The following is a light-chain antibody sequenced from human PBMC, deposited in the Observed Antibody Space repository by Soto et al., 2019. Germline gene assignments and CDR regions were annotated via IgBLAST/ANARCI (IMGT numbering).Light chain of an antibody. CDR3: QQYNTYST. V-gene: IGKV1-5*01. CDR1: QSITNW. Sequence: DIQMTQSPSSLSASVGDRVTITCRASQSITNWLAWYQQKPGKAPKLLIYDASSLESGVPSRFSGGGFGTEFTLTINSLQPDDFATYYRQQYNTYSTFGQGTKVDIK. J-gene: IGKJ1*01. CDR2: DAS.